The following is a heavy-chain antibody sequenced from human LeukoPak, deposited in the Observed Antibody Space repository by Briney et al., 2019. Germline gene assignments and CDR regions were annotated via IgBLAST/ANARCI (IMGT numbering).Heavy chain of an antibody. J-gene: IGHJ4*02. Sequence: PSETLSLTCTVSGGSISSGDYYWSWIRQPPGKGLEWIGYIYYSGSTNYNPSLKSRVTISVDTSKNQFSLKLNSVTAADTAVYYCARDSGWSGIDYWGQGTLVTVSS. CDR1: GGSISSGDYY. D-gene: IGHD6-19*01. CDR2: IYYSGST. CDR3: ARDSGWSGIDY. V-gene: IGHV4-61*08.